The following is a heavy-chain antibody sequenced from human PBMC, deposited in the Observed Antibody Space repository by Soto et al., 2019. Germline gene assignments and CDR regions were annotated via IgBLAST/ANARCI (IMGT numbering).Heavy chain of an antibody. J-gene: IGHJ6*02. CDR2: MYNTGST. Sequence: SETLSLTCTVSGGSISGYYWSWIRQPPGKGLEWVGYMYNTGSTVYNPSFKSRVTISVDTSKNQFSLKLNSVTAADTAVYYCARDLWGYCGTDCYPLDVWGQGTTVT. CDR1: GGSISGYY. CDR3: ARDLWGYCGTDCYPLDV. V-gene: IGHV4-59*01. D-gene: IGHD2-21*02.